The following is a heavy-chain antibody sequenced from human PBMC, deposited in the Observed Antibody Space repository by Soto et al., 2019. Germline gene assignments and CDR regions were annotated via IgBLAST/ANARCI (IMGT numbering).Heavy chain of an antibody. CDR3: ARHPISSSGWRHFDY. CDR1: GGSISSSSYY. Sequence: PSETLSLTCTVSGGSISSSSYYWGWIRQPPGKGLEWIGSIYYSGSTYYNPSLKSRVTISVDTSKNQFSLKLSSVTAADTAAYYCARHPISSSGWRHFDYWGQGTLVTVS. J-gene: IGHJ4*02. D-gene: IGHD6-19*01. V-gene: IGHV4-39*01. CDR2: IYYSGST.